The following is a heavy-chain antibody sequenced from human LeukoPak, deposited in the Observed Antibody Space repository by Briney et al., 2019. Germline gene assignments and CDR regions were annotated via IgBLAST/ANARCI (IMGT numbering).Heavy chain of an antibody. CDR2: INPSGGST. CDR3: ARDRDQLWSDYGGLYY. J-gene: IGHJ4*02. Sequence: ASVKVSCKASGYTFTSYYMHWVRQAPGQGLEWMGIINPSGGSTSYAQKFQGRVTMTRDMSTSTVYMELSSLRSEDTAVYYCARDRDQLWSDYGGLYYWGQGTLVTVSS. CDR1: GYTFTSYY. V-gene: IGHV1-46*01. D-gene: IGHD5-18*01.